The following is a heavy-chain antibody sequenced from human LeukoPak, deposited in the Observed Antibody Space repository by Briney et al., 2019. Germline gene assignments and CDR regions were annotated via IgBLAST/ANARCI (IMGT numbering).Heavy chain of an antibody. CDR2: IYYSGST. Sequence: SETLSLTYTVSGGSISSGDYYWSWIRQPPGKGLEWIGYIYYSGSTYYNPSLKSRVTISVDTSKNQFSLKLSSVTAADTAVYYCARAITPGYGYYYFDYWGQGTLVTVSS. CDR3: ARAITPGYGYYYFDY. D-gene: IGHD5-18*01. J-gene: IGHJ4*02. CDR1: GGSISSGDYY. V-gene: IGHV4-30-4*08.